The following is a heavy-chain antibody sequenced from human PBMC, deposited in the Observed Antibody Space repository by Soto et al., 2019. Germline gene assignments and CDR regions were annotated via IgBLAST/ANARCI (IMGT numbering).Heavy chain of an antibody. CDR1: GFSLSTSGVG. CDR3: AHSFPSLWFGEFPGAFDI. D-gene: IGHD3-10*01. J-gene: IGHJ3*02. V-gene: IGHV2-5*02. Sequence: PTLVHPPQTLTLTCTFSGFSLSTSGVGVGWIRQPPGKALEWLALIYWDDDKRYSPSLKSRLTITKDTSKNQVVLTMTNMDPVDTATYYCAHSFPSLWFGEFPGAFDIWGQVPMVTVSS. CDR2: IYWDDDK.